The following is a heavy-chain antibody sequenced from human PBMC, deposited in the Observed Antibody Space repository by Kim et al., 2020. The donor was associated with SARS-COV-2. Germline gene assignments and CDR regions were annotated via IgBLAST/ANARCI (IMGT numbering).Heavy chain of an antibody. CDR2: EGYNK. Sequence: EGYNKSYADSVKGPFTISRDNSKNTLFLQMNSLRRDDTAVYYCARRNSLDVWGQGTTVTVSS. J-gene: IGHJ6*02. CDR3: ARRNSLDV. V-gene: IGHV3-30-3*01.